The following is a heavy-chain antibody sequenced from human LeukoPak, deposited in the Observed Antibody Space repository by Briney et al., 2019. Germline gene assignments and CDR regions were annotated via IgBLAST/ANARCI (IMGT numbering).Heavy chain of an antibody. V-gene: IGHV1-46*01. CDR1: GYTFSNYY. D-gene: IGHD1-26*01. CDR3: SRELGGSYFDY. J-gene: IGHJ4*02. CDR2: NNPSGGRT. Sequence: ASVKVSCKASGYTFSNYYIHCVRQAPGQGLECMGVNNPSGGRTTYAQKFQGRVTMTRDTSTSTAYMDLSSLRSDDTAVYYCSRELGGSYFDYWGQGTLVTVSS.